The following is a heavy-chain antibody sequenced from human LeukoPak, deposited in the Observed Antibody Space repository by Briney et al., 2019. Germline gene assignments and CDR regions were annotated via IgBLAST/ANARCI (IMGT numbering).Heavy chain of an antibody. V-gene: IGHV3-21*01. D-gene: IGHD3-16*01. CDR3: ARFGAFDI. Sequence: GGSLRLSCAASGFMFSSNWMSWVRQAPGKGLEWVSSISSSSSYIYYADSVKGRFTISRDNAKNSLYLQMNSLRAEDTAVYYCARFGAFDIWGQGTMVTVSS. CDR2: ISSSSSYI. J-gene: IGHJ3*02. CDR1: GFMFSSNW.